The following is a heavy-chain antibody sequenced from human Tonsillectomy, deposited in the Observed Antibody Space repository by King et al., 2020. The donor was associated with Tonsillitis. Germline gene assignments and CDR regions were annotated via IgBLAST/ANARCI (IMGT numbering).Heavy chain of an antibody. D-gene: IGHD3-10*01. J-gene: IGHJ6*02. CDR3: AREGMKHLWHYNYFYAMDV. Sequence: QLVQSGGTVGQPGGSLRLSCVASGFIFENFNMFWVRQAPGKGLEWVAFIRYDGDPIYYAESIKGRFTISRDNSRNTLYLQMDSLRAEDTAVYYCAREGMKHLWHYNYFYAMDVWGQGTTVTVSS. V-gene: IGHV3-30*02. CDR2: IRYDGDPI. CDR1: GFIFENFN.